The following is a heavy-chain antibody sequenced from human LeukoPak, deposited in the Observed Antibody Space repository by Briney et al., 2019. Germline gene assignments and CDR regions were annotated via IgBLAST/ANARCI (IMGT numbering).Heavy chain of an antibody. CDR1: GYNLNNSG. CDR3: ASHYDFWSGYSPNWFDP. CDR2: IIPIFGTA. V-gene: IGHV1-69*13. Sequence: SVKVSCKASGYNLNNSGISWVRQAPGQGLEWMGGIIPIFGTANYAQKFQGRVTITADESTSTAYMELSSLRSEDTAVYYCASHYDFWSGYSPNWFDPWGQGTLVTVSS. D-gene: IGHD3-3*01. J-gene: IGHJ5*02.